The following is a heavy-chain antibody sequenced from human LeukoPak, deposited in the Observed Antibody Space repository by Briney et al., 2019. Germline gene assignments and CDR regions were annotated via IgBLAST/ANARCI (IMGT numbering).Heavy chain of an antibody. CDR3: STLTSRGLSDS. J-gene: IGHJ4*02. V-gene: IGHV3-15*07. CDR1: GFTFNNAW. CDR2: IKSKADGNTI. D-gene: IGHD1-20*01. Sequence: PGGSLRLSCAAYGFTFNNAWMNWVRQAPGKGLEWDGRIKSKADGNTIDYAAPGKGRLTFSRYDSKNMLYLQMNSLKSEDTAVYYCSTLTSRGLSDSWGQGTLVTVSS.